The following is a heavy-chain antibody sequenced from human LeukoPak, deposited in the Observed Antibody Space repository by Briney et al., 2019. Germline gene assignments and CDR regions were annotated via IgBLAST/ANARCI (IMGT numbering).Heavy chain of an antibody. D-gene: IGHD3-10*01. CDR3: ARRVWFGELYRFDP. V-gene: IGHV5-51*01. CDR2: IYPGDSDT. CDR1: GYSFPTYW. Sequence: GESLKISCKGSGYSFPTYWIGWVRQMPGKGLEWMGIIYPGDSDTRYSPSFQGQIAISVDKSISTAYLQWSTLKASDTAMYYCARRVWFGELYRFDPWGQGTLVTVSS. J-gene: IGHJ5*02.